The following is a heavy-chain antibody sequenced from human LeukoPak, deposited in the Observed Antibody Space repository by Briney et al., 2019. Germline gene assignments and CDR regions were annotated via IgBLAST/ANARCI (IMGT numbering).Heavy chain of an antibody. Sequence: SQTLSLTCAISGDSVSSNSVTWSWIRQSPSRGLEWLGRTYYRSTWYNDYAVSVRGRMTVNPDTSKNQFSLHLNSVTPEDTAVYYCARRLTQYDCFDPWGQGILVIVSS. J-gene: IGHJ5*02. D-gene: IGHD2-2*01. CDR1: GDSVSSNSVT. CDR3: ARRLTQYDCFDP. V-gene: IGHV6-1*01. CDR2: TYYRSTWYN.